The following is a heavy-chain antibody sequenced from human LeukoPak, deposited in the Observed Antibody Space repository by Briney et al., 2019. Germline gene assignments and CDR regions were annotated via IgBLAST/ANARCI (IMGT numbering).Heavy chain of an antibody. Sequence: SQTLSLTCAISGDSVSSNTAAWNWIRQSPSRGLEWLGRTYYGSTWYHDYAESVKSRITINPDTSKNRFSLQLNSVTPEDTAVYYCARERPPEYCSSTNCYRNYFDHWGQGTLVTVSA. D-gene: IGHD2-2*01. CDR1: GDSVSSNTAA. CDR3: ARERPPEYCSSTNCYRNYFDH. CDR2: TYYGSTWYH. V-gene: IGHV6-1*01. J-gene: IGHJ4*02.